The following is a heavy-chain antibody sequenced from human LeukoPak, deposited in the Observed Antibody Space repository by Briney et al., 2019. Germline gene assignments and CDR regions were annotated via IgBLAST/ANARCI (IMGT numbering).Heavy chain of an antibody. CDR3: ARAGSSEYGDPSSNWYFDL. Sequence: GGTLRLSCAASGFTFSSYGMSWVRRAPGKGLEWVSAISGSGGSTYYADSVKGRFTISRDNSKNTLYLQMNSLRAEDTAVYYCARAGSSEYGDPSSNWYFDLWGRGTLVTVSS. V-gene: IGHV3-23*01. D-gene: IGHD4-17*01. CDR2: ISGSGGST. J-gene: IGHJ2*01. CDR1: GFTFSSYG.